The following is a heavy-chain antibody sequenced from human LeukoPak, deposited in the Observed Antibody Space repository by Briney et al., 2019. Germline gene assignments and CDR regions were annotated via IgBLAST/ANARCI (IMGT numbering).Heavy chain of an antibody. Sequence: GGSLRLSCAASGFTFDDYAMHWVRQAPGKGLEWVSGISWNSGSIGYADSVKGRFTISRDNAKNSLFLEMTSLRADDTAVYYCARGFCSGGICYRITGTFDVWGQGTMVTVSS. CDR1: GFTFDDYA. D-gene: IGHD2-15*01. V-gene: IGHV3-9*01. J-gene: IGHJ3*01. CDR2: ISWNSGSI. CDR3: ARGFCSGGICYRITGTFDV.